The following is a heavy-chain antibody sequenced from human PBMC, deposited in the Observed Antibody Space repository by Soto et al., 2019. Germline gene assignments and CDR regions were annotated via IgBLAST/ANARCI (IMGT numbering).Heavy chain of an antibody. CDR3: ARPQQLAKTNDAFDI. CDR2: ISSSSSYI. Sequence: PGGSLRLSCAASGFTFSSYSMNWVRQAPGKGLEWVSSISSSSSYIYYADSVKGRFTISRDNAKNSLYLQMNSLRAEDTAVYYCARPQQLAKTNDAFDIWGQGTMVTVSS. J-gene: IGHJ3*02. V-gene: IGHV3-21*01. CDR1: GFTFSSYS. D-gene: IGHD6-13*01.